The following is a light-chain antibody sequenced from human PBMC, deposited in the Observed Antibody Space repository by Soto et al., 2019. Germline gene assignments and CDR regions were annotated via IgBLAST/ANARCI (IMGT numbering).Light chain of an antibody. V-gene: IGKV1-5*03. Sequence: DIQMTQSPSTLSASVGDRVTIPCRASQSISICLAWYQQKPGKAPKLLIYKASTWQSGVPSRFSGSGSGTEFTLAISSLQPDDSATYYCQQYNDNWTFGQGTKVEIK. CDR3: QQYNDNWT. CDR2: KAS. CDR1: QSISIC. J-gene: IGKJ1*01.